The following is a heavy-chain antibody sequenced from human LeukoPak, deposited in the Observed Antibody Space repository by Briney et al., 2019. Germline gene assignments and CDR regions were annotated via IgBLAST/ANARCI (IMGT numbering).Heavy chain of an antibody. J-gene: IGHJ4*02. D-gene: IGHD6-6*01. CDR1: GFTFSSYG. CDR3: AKDGMYSSSSSYYFDY. CDR2: TSDSGGST. Sequence: PGGSLRLSCTASGFTFSSYGMNWVRQAPGKGLEWVSATSDSGGSTYYADSVKGRFTISRDNSKNTLYLQMNSLRAEDTAVYYCAKDGMYSSSSSYYFDYWGQGTLVTVSS. V-gene: IGHV3-23*01.